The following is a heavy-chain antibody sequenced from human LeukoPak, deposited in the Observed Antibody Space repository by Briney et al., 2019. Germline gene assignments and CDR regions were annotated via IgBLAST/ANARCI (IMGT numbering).Heavy chain of an antibody. CDR1: GFTFSSYA. Sequence: GGSLRLPCAASGFTFSSYAMSWVRQAPGKGLEWVSAISGSGGSTYYADSVKGRFTISRDNSKNTLYLQMNSLRAEDTAVYYCAKELEVSTMTTVTTTNDYWGQGTLVTVSS. V-gene: IGHV3-23*01. J-gene: IGHJ4*02. D-gene: IGHD4-17*01. CDR3: AKELEVSTMTTVTTTNDY. CDR2: ISGSGGST.